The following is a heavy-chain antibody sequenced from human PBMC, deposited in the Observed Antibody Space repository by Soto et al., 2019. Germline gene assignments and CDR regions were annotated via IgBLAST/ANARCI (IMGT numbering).Heavy chain of an antibody. CDR1: GYTFTTYS. D-gene: IGHD7-27*01. CDR3: ARQRGRYITNWGSGRLDNWFDL. CDR2: INTDSGQT. V-gene: IGHV1-3*04. Sequence: VQLVQSGAEVKKPGASVTVSCKASGYTFTTYSVHWVRQAPGQSLEWMGWINTDSGQTKYAQKFQGRVIITRDTSATSVHMELSNLRSEDTPMYFCARQRGRYITNWGSGRLDNWFDLWGQGTLVTVSS. J-gene: IGHJ5*02.